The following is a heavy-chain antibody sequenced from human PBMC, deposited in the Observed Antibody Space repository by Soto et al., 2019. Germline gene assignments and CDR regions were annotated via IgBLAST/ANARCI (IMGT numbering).Heavy chain of an antibody. Sequence: QVQLVQSGAEVKKPGSSVKVSCKASGGTFSSYTISWVRQAPGQGLEWMGRIIPILGIANYAQKFQGRVTITADKSTSTAYMELSSLRSEDTAVYYCARGNYDSSGYYLPYDYWGQGTLVTVSS. V-gene: IGHV1-69*02. CDR1: GGTFSSYT. J-gene: IGHJ4*02. D-gene: IGHD3-22*01. CDR3: ARGNYDSSGYYLPYDY. CDR2: IIPILGIA.